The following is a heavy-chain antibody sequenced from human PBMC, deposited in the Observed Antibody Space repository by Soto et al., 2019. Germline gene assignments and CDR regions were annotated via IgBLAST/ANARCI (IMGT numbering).Heavy chain of an antibody. V-gene: IGHV1-46*01. CDR2: SIPNGGNT. CDR1: GYTFTCYY. CDR3: ARDQWLQYGGYYYYGMDV. J-gene: IGHJ6*02. Sequence: ASVTVSCQASGYTFTCYYMHWVRQPPAQGLEWMGISIPNGGNTSYAKKRQRRDTMVRDTSTSTVDMELSSMRSEDTPVYYCARDQWLQYGGYYYYGMDVWGQGTTVTVSS. D-gene: IGHD4-17*01.